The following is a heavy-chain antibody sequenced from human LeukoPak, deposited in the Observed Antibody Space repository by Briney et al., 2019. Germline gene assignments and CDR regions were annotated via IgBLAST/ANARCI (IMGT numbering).Heavy chain of an antibody. D-gene: IGHD3-10*01. J-gene: IGHJ3*02. CDR1: GGSISNDNW. CDR3: ARRRVGGKDAFDI. Sequence: SETLSLTCALSGGSISNDNWWSWVRQTPGKGLEWIGEIYDNGSTNYKPSLKSRVTVSVDKSKNQFSLKLSSVTAADTAVYYCARRRVGGKDAFDIWGQGTMVTVSS. V-gene: IGHV4-4*02. CDR2: IYDNGST.